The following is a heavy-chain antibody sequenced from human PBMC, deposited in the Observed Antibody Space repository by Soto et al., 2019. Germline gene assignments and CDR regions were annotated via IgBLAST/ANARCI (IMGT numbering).Heavy chain of an antibody. D-gene: IGHD3-22*01. CDR1: GGSISSGDYY. CDR2: IYYSGST. J-gene: IGHJ5*02. CDR3: ASYTYYYDNRGRLNNWFDP. Sequence: SETLSLTCTVSGGSISSGDYYWSWIRQPPGKGLEWIGYIYYSGSTYYNPSLKSRVTISVDTSKNQFSLKLSSVTAADTAVYYCASYTYYYDNRGRLNNWFDPWGQGTLVTVSS. V-gene: IGHV4-30-4*01.